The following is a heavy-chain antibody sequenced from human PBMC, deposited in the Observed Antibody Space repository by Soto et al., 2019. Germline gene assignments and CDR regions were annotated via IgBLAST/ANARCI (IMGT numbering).Heavy chain of an antibody. CDR1: GYTFTSYT. V-gene: IGHV1-3*01. CDR2: INAGNGYT. CDR3: AIYYYYNLDV. Sequence: GASVKVSCKASGYTFTSYTLHWLRQAPGQRPEWMGWINAGNGYTKYSQKFQGRVTISRDTYASTAYMDLSSLTSEDTAVYYCAIYYYYNLDVWGQGTSVTVSS. J-gene: IGHJ6*02.